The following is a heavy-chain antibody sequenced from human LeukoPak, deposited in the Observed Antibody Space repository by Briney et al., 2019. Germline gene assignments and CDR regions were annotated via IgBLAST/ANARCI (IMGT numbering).Heavy chain of an antibody. V-gene: IGHV1-8*01. Sequence: GASVKVSCKXSGYTFTSYDINWVRQATRQGLEWMGWMNPSSGNTGYAQKFQGRVTMTRNTSISAAYMELSSLRSEDTAVYYCARSTGYYYDSRNDYWGQGTLVTVSS. CDR3: ARSTGYYYDSRNDY. CDR2: MNPSSGNT. J-gene: IGHJ4*02. D-gene: IGHD3-22*01. CDR1: GYTFTSYD.